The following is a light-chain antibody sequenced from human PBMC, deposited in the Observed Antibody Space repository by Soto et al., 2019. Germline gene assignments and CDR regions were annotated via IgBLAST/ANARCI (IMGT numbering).Light chain of an antibody. J-gene: IGKJ2*01. CDR3: QRYDISPFP. CDR2: GAS. CDR1: QSVSSPY. V-gene: IGKV3-20*01. Sequence: EIVLTQSPGTLSLSPGERATLSCRASQSVSSPYLAWYQQKPGQAPRLLIYGASSRATGIPDRFSGSGSGTDFTLTISRLEPEDFAVYYCQRYDISPFPFGQGTKVEIK.